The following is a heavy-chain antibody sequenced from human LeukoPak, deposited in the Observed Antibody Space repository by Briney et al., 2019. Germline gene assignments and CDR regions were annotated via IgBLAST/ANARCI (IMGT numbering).Heavy chain of an antibody. CDR2: INPNSGGT. J-gene: IGHJ4*02. D-gene: IGHD6-19*01. Sequence: GASVKVSCKASGYTFTGYYMHWVRQAPGQGLEWMGWINPNSGGTNYAQKFQGRVTITRDTSISTAYMELSRLRSDDTAVYYCARVSIAVAGGVFDYWGQGTLVTVSS. CDR1: GYTFTGYY. V-gene: IGHV1-2*02. CDR3: ARVSIAVAGGVFDY.